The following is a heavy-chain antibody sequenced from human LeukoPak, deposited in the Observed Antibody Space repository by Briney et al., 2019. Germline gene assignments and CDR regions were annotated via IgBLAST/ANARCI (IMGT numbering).Heavy chain of an antibody. V-gene: IGHV1-2*06. J-gene: IGHJ4*02. Sequence: GASVEVSCKASGYTFTGYYMHWVRQAPGQGLEWMGRINPNSGGTNYAQKFQGRVTMTRDTSISTAYMELSRLRSDDTAVYYCARVRSVAGPANFDYWGQGTLVTVSS. CDR2: INPNSGGT. D-gene: IGHD6-19*01. CDR3: ARVRSVAGPANFDY. CDR1: GYTFTGYY.